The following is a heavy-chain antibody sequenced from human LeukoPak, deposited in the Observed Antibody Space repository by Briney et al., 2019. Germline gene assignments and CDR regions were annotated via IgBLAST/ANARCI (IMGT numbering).Heavy chain of an antibody. J-gene: IGHJ4*02. CDR2: ISWKSGSI. V-gene: IGHV3-9*01. CDR3: VKDKGVRGYDSSGYLFGY. Sequence: PGGSLRLSCAASGFTFDDYAMHWVRQAPGKGLEWVSGISWKSGSIGYADSVKGRFTISRDNAKNSLYLQMNSLRAEDTALYYCVKDKGVRGYDSSGYLFGYWGQGTLVTVSS. CDR1: GFTFDDYA. D-gene: IGHD3-22*01.